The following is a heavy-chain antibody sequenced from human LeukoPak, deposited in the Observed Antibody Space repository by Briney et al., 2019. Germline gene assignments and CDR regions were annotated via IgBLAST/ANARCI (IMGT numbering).Heavy chain of an antibody. CDR3: ASQVRLGYCSGGSCQGIDY. D-gene: IGHD2-15*01. CDR2: IGSSSSYI. CDR1: GFTFSSYS. Sequence: HGGSLRLSCAASGFTFSSYSMNWVRQAPGKGLEWVPSIGSSSSYIYYADSVKGRFTISRDNAKNSLYLQMNSLRAEDTAVYYCASQVRLGYCSGGSCQGIDYWGQGTLVTVSS. J-gene: IGHJ4*02. V-gene: IGHV3-21*01.